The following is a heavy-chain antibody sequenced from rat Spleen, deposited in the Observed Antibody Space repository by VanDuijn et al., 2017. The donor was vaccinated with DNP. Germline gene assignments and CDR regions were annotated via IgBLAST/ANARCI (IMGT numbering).Heavy chain of an antibody. CDR2: ITNTGGST. Sequence: EVLLVESDGGLVQPGRSLKLSCAASGFTFSDYAMAWIRQAPGKGLEWVASITNTGGSTYYPDSVKGRFTISRDNAKSTLYLQMNSLQTDDTAIYYCTRESWGYVMDAWGQGASVTVSS. D-gene: IGHD4-6*01. J-gene: IGHJ4*01. V-gene: IGHV5-31*01. CDR3: TRESWGYVMDA. CDR1: GFTFSDYA.